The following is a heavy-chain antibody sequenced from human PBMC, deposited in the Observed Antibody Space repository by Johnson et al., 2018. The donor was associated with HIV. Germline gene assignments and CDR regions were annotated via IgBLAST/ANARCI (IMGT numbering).Heavy chain of an antibody. J-gene: IGHJ3*02. CDR1: GFTFSSYA. CDR3: ASEVRGVLDI. Sequence: QVQLVESGGGLVQPGGSLRLSCEASGFTFSSYAMHWVRQAPGKGLEWVAFIRYDGSSKNCAKSVKGRFTISRDNSKNTLYLQMNSLRVEDTAVYYCASEVRGVLDIWGQGTMVTVSS. CDR2: IRYDGSSK. V-gene: IGHV3-30*02. D-gene: IGHD3-10*01.